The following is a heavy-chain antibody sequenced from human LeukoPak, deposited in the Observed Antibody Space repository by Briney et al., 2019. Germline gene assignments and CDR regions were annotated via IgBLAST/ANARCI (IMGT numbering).Heavy chain of an antibody. CDR3: ASDRGELLLDY. J-gene: IGHJ4*02. CDR2: INPNSGGT. CDR1: EYPFSSDT. Sequence: ASVKVSCKASEYPFSSDTLHWVRQAPGQGLEWMGWINPNSGGTNYAQKFQGRVTMTRDTSISTAYMELSRLRSDDTAVYYCASDRGELLLDYWGQGTLVTVSS. V-gene: IGHV1-2*02. D-gene: IGHD1-26*01.